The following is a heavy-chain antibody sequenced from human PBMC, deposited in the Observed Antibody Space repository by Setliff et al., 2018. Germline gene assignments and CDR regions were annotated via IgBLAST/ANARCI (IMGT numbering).Heavy chain of an antibody. CDR2: MNPNNGNT. D-gene: IGHD2-15*01. CDR1: GGTFSSYA. V-gene: IGHV1-8*02. CDR3: ARGEAGYGGNLDY. J-gene: IGHJ4*02. Sequence: ASVKVSCKASGGTFSSYAISWVRQATGQGLEWMGGMNPNNGNTGYAQKFQGRVTMTRNTSISTAYMELSSLRFEDTAVYYCARGEAGYGGNLDYWGQGTLVTVSS.